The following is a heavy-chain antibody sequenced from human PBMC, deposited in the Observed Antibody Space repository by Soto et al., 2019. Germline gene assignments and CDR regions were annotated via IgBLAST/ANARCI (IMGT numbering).Heavy chain of an antibody. Sequence: GGSLRLSCAASGFTFSSYAMHWVRHAPGKGLEWLAVISYDGSNKYYADSVKGRFTISRDNSKNTLYLQMNSLRAEDTAVYYCAREGWVALVPATIYYYYGMDVWGQGTTVTVSS. J-gene: IGHJ6*02. CDR3: AREGWVALVPATIYYYYGMDV. CDR1: GFTFSSYA. D-gene: IGHD6-6*01. V-gene: IGHV3-30-3*01. CDR2: ISYDGSNK.